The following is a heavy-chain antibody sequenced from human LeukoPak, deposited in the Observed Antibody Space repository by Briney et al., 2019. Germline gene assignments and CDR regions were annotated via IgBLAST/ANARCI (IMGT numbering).Heavy chain of an antibody. D-gene: IGHD2-15*01. J-gene: IGHJ4*02. Sequence: GRSLRLSCAASGFTFSAYGMHWVRQAPGKGLEWVALISYDGSNKYYADSVKGRFTISRDNSKNTLFLQMESLRAEDTAVYYCAKPATVALTGSPFDYWGQGTLVTVSS. CDR1: GFTFSAYG. CDR2: ISYDGSNK. V-gene: IGHV3-30*18. CDR3: AKPATVALTGSPFDY.